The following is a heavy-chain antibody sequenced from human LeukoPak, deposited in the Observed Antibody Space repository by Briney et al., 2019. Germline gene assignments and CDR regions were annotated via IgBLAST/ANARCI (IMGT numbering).Heavy chain of an antibody. J-gene: IGHJ4*02. CDR3: ARDVDDDYGDYLFDY. Sequence: SETLSLTCAVCGGSFSGYYWSWIRQPPGKGLEWIGEINHSGSTYYNPSLKSRVTISVDTSKNQFSLKLSSVTAADTAVYYCARDVDDDYGDYLFDYWGQGTLVTVSS. D-gene: IGHD4-17*01. CDR2: INHSGST. CDR1: GGSFSGYY. V-gene: IGHV4-34*01.